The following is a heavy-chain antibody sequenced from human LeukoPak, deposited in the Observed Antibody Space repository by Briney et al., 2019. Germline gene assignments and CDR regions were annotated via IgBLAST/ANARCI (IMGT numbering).Heavy chain of an antibody. V-gene: IGHV3-30-3*01. CDR2: ISYDGSNK. D-gene: IGHD6-19*01. J-gene: IGHJ4*02. CDR1: GFTFSSYA. CDR3: ARDFSGGWAIDY. Sequence: GGSLRLSCAASGFTFSSYAMHWVRQAPGKGLEWVAVISYDGSNKYYADSVKGRFTISRDNSKNTLYLQMNGLRAEDTAVYYCARDFSGGWAIDYWGQGTLVTASS.